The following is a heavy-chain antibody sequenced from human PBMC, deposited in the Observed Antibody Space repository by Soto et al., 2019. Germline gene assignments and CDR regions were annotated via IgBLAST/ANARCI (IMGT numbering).Heavy chain of an antibody. J-gene: IGHJ4*02. CDR2: IYYSGST. CDR3: ARVHSTDYFDY. Sequence: SETLSLTCTVSGGSISSYYWSWIRQPPGKGLEWIGYIYYSGSTNYNPSLKSRVTISVDTSKNQFSLKLSSVTAADTAVYYCARVHSTDYFDYWGQGTLVTVSS. V-gene: IGHV4-59*01. CDR1: GGSISSYY.